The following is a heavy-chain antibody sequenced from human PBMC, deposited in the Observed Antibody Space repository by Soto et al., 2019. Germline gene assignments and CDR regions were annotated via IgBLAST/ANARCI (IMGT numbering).Heavy chain of an antibody. D-gene: IGHD3-22*01. CDR3: AKSRYSDSSGDFYDF. CDR2: IGGRATSA. Sequence: EVQLLESGGGLVQPGGSLRLSCAASGFTFSNYAMSWVRQAPGEGLEWVSGIGGRATSAYYADSVKGRFAISRDNSYNTLFLQLNSLRPEDTAVYYCAKSRYSDSSGDFYDFWGQGTLVSVSS. V-gene: IGHV3-23*01. CDR1: GFTFSNYA. J-gene: IGHJ4*02.